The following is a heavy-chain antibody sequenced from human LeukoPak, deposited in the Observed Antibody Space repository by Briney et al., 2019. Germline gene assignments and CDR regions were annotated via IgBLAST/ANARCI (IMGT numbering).Heavy chain of an antibody. V-gene: IGHV1-46*01. CDR2: INPSGGST. Sequence: ASVKVSCKASGYTFTSYYMHWVRQAPGQGLEWMGIINPSGGSTSYAQKFQGRVTMTRDMSTSTVYMELSSLRAEDTALYYCAKSDQEPLVGYYYYFMDVWGKGTTVTVSS. CDR1: GYTFTSYY. CDR3: AKSDQEPLVGYYYYFMDV. J-gene: IGHJ6*03. D-gene: IGHD6-13*01.